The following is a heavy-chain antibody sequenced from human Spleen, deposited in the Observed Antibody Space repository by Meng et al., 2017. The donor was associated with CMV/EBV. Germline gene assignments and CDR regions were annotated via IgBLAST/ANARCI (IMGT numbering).Heavy chain of an antibody. CDR1: GFTFDDYA. J-gene: IGHJ4*02. Sequence: SLKISCAASGFTFDDYAMHWVRQAPGKGLEWVSGISWNRGSIGYADSVKGRFTISRDNSKNTLYLQMNSLRAEDTAVYYCAKEALRDDFWSGYTHSYDYWGQGTLVTVSS. CDR3: AKEALRDDFWSGYTHSYDY. V-gene: IGHV3-9*01. CDR2: ISWNRGSI. D-gene: IGHD3-3*01.